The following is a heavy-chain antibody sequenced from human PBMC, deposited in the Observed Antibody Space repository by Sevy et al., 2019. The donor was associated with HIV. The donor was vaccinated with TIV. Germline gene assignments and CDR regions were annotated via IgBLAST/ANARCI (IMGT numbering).Heavy chain of an antibody. CDR1: GFTFSSYS. CDR3: ARVHPDEHYFDY. CDR2: ISSSSSTI. V-gene: IGHV3-48*02. Sequence: GGSLRLSCAASGFTFSSYSMNWVRQAPGKGLEWVSYISSSSSTIYYAYFVKGRFTISRDNAKNSLYLQMNSLRDEDTAVYYCARVHPDEHYFDYWGQGTLVTVSS. J-gene: IGHJ4*02.